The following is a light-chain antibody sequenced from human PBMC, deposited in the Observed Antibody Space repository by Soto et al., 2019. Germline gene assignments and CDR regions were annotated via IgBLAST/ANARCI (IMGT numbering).Light chain of an antibody. CDR1: QGISTY. CDR2: AAS. CDR3: QQLGT. J-gene: IGKJ1*01. V-gene: IGKV1-9*01. Sequence: DIQLTQSPSFLSASIGDRVTITCRASQGISTYLAWYQQKPGIAPKLLIYAASTLQSGVPSRFSGSGSGTQFTLTISSLQPEDFATYYCQQLGTFGQGTKLEIK.